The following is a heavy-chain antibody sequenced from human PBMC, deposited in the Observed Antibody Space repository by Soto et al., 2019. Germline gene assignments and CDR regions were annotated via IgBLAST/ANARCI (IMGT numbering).Heavy chain of an antibody. D-gene: IGHD2-15*01. CDR1: GGSVSSRDYY. CDR2: IYYSGST. V-gene: IGHV4-61*08. Sequence: SETLSLTCTVSGGSVSSRDYYWSWIRQPPGKGLEWIAYIYYSGSTSYNPALKSRVTISVDTSKNQFSLRLSSVTAADTAVYYCARTGHWSGDSCYPNRFDPWGQGTLVTVSS. CDR3: ARTGHWSGDSCYPNRFDP. J-gene: IGHJ5*02.